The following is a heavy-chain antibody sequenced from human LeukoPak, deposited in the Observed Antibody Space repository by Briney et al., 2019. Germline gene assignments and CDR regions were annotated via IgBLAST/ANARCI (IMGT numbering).Heavy chain of an antibody. CDR2: ISGDGGST. CDR1: GFTFDDYA. J-gene: IGHJ6*02. Sequence: GGSLRLSCAASGFTFDDYAMHWVRQAPGKGLEWVSLISGDGGSTYYADSVKGRFTISRDNSKNSLYLQMNSLRTEDTALYYCAKDIGGYSYGYGYYGMGVWGQGTTVTVSS. V-gene: IGHV3-43*02. D-gene: IGHD5-18*01. CDR3: AKDIGGYSYGYGYYGMGV.